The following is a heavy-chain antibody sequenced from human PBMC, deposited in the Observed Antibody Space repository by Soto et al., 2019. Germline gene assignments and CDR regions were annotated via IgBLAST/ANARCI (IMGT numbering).Heavy chain of an antibody. CDR3: ARAAPRYCSGVSCYSGRDY. V-gene: IGHV4-39*01. CDR2: IYYSGST. Sequence: SETLALTFTVSGCSISSTSYYWCGILQAPGKGLEWIGSIYYSGSTYDNPSLKSRVTISADTSKNQFSLKLSSVTAADTAVYYCARAAPRYCSGVSCYSGRDYWGQGTLVTVSS. J-gene: IGHJ4*02. CDR1: GCSISSTSYY. D-gene: IGHD2-15*01.